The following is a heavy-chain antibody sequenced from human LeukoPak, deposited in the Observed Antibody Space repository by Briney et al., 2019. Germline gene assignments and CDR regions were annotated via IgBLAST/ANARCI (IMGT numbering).Heavy chain of an antibody. CDR2: IYTSGST. V-gene: IGHV4-4*07. CDR1: GGSISSYY. CDR3: ATTYGSGSYYYYYMDV. J-gene: IGHJ6*03. D-gene: IGHD3-10*01. Sequence: SETLSLTCTVSGGSISSYYWSWIRQPAGKGLEWIGRIYTSGSTNYNPSLKSRVTMSVDTSKNQFSLKLSSVTAADTAVYYCATTYGSGSYYYYYMDVWGKGTTVTVSS.